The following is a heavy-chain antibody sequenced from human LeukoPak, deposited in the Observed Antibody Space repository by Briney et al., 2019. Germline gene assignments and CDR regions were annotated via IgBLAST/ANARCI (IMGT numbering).Heavy chain of an antibody. J-gene: IGHJ6*03. V-gene: IGHV1-2*02. Sequence: ASVKLSCKASGYTFTGYYMHWVRQAPGQGLEWMGWINPNSGGTNYAQKFQGRVTMTRDTSISTAYMELSRLRSDDTAVYYCARGEQQLVLYYYYMDVWGKGTTVTVSS. CDR2: INPNSGGT. CDR3: ARGEQQLVLYYYYMDV. D-gene: IGHD6-13*01. CDR1: GYTFTGYY.